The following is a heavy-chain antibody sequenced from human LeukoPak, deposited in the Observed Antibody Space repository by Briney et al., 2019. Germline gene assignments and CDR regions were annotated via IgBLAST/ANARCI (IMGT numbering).Heavy chain of an antibody. Sequence: PSETLSLTCAVYGGSFSGYYWSWIRQPPGKGLEWIGEINHSGSTNYNPSLKSRVTISVDTSKNQFSLKLSSVTAADTAVYYCARGSSSSWYLGKYFQHWGQGTLVTVSS. CDR3: ARGSSSSWYLGKYFQH. D-gene: IGHD6-13*01. CDR2: INHSGST. V-gene: IGHV4-34*01. J-gene: IGHJ1*01. CDR1: GGSFSGYY.